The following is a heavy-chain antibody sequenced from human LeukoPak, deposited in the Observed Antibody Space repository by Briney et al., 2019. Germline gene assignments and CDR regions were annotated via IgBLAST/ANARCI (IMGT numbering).Heavy chain of an antibody. CDR3: AKLGNYDFMIDY. CDR1: GFTFSSYD. J-gene: IGHJ4*02. Sequence: GGSLRLSCAASGFTFSSYDMTWVRQAPGKGLEWVANIKQDGSEKYYVDSVKGRFTISRDNAKNSLYLQMNSLRAEDTAVYYCAKLGNYDFMIDYWGQGTLVTVSS. D-gene: IGHD3-3*01. CDR2: IKQDGSEK. V-gene: IGHV3-7*03.